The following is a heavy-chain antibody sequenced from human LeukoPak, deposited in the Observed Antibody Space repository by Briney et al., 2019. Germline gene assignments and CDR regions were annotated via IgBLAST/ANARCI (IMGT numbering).Heavy chain of an antibody. J-gene: IGHJ4*02. Sequence: PSETLSLTCAVYGGSFSGYYWSWIRQPPGKGLEWIGEINHSGSTNYNPSLKSRVTISVDTSKNQFSLKLSSVIAADTAVYYCASGVGGGYCSSTSCYAPYYFDYWGQGTLVTVSS. CDR1: GGSFSGYY. V-gene: IGHV4-34*01. CDR3: ASGVGGGYCSSTSCYAPYYFDY. CDR2: INHSGST. D-gene: IGHD2-2*01.